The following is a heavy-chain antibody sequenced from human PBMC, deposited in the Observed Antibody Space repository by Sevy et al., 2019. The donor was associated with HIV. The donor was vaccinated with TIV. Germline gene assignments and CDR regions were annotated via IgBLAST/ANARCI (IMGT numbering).Heavy chain of an antibody. V-gene: IGHV3-30-3*01. CDR1: GFAFRTYA. J-gene: IGHJ4*02. CDR3: ARGPEWELTSFLSH. CDR2: ISSNGDNA. D-gene: IGHD3-9*01. Sequence: GGSLRLSCAASGFAFRTYAFHWVRQAPGRGLEWVGLISSNGDNAFYAHSVRGRFTISRDNSMNTLYPELNNLTPDDTAVYYCARGPEWELTSFLSHWGQGTLVTVSS.